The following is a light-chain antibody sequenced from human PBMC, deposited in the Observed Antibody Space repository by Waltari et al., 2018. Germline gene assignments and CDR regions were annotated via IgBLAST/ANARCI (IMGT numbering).Light chain of an antibody. J-gene: IGLJ2*01. CDR1: SSDIGAFDL. Sequence: QSALAQPASVSGSPGQSITISCTGSSSDIGAFDLVSWYQQHPGRAPRLIIRNVSGRPSGVPHRFSGSKSGNTASLTISSFRSEDESLYFCSSFTTGSTGLFGGGTKLTIL. V-gene: IGLV2-14*03. CDR3: SSFTTGSTGL. CDR2: NVS.